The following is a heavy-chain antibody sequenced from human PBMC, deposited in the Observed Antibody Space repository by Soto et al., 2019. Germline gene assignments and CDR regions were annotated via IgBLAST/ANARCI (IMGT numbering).Heavy chain of an antibody. D-gene: IGHD3-16*02. Sequence: SETLSLTCAVHGGSFSGYYWDWIRQPPGKGLEWIGEVNHGGTSNYNPSLKSRAIISVDTSKNQFSLKLSSVTAADTAVYYCARAHMHYVWGSYHPSWFDPWGQGTLVT. CDR1: GGSFSGYY. J-gene: IGHJ5*02. V-gene: IGHV4-34*01. CDR2: VNHGGTS. CDR3: ARAHMHYVWGSYHPSWFDP.